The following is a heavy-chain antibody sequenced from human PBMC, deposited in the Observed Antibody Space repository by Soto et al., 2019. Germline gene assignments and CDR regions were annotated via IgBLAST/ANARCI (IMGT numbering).Heavy chain of an antibody. V-gene: IGHV3-15*07. CDR2: VKSKVDGGAT. J-gene: IGHJ4*02. D-gene: IGHD2-15*01. CDR3: TTDSPGYCSGGSCYDFDY. Sequence: EVQLVESGGGLVKPGGSLRLSCAVSGFSFTNAWMNWVRQPPGKGLEWVGRVKSKVDGGATDYAAPVKGRFTISRDDSRNTLYLQMSSLKTEDTAVYYCTTDSPGYCSGGSCYDFDYWGQGTLVTVSS. CDR1: GFSFTNAW.